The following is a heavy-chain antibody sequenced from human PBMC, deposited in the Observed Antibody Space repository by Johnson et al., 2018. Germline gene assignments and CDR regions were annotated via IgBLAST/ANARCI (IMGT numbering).Heavy chain of an antibody. V-gene: IGHV3-74*03. CDR3: VREQDWTGYS. CDR1: GFTFSNYW. CDR2: INSDETTT. D-gene: IGHD3/OR15-3a*01. J-gene: IGHJ3*01. Sequence: VQLQESGGGLVQPGGSLRLSCAASGFTFSNYWMHWVRQAPGEGLVWVSRINSDETTTTYADYVTGRFTVPRDNGKNSLYLQMNSLRAEGTAVYDCVREQDWTGYSWGQGRVVTVSS.